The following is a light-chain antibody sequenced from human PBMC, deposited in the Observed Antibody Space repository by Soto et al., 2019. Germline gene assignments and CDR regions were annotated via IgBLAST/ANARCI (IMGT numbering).Light chain of an antibody. CDR1: QSVSSSS. J-gene: IGKJ5*01. CDR3: QRYGSSPLIT. V-gene: IGKV3-20*01. Sequence: ETVLKQSPGTLSLSQGERATLSCRASQSVSSSSLAWYQQRPGQAPRLLIYGTSSRATGIPDRFSGSGSGTDFTLTISRLEPEDFAVYFCQRYGSSPLITFGQGTLLEI. CDR2: GTS.